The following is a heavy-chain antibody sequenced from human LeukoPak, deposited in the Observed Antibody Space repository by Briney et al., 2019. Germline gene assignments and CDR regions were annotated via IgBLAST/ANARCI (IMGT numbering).Heavy chain of an antibody. Sequence: GGSLRLSCAASGFTFSDYYMSWIRQAPGKGLEWLSYISSTTSYTDYADSVKGRFTISRDNAKNSLYLQMNSLRAEDTAVYYCARSSYTSGSSYFDSWGRGTQVTVSA. CDR3: ARSSYTSGSSYFDS. V-gene: IGHV3-11*03. J-gene: IGHJ4*02. D-gene: IGHD3-10*01. CDR1: GFTFSDYY. CDR2: ISSTTSYT.